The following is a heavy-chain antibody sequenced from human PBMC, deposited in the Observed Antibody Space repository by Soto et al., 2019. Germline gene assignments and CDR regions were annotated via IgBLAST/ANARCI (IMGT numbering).Heavy chain of an antibody. V-gene: IGHV3-64*01. Sequence: GGSLRLSCAASGFTFSSYAMHWVRQAPGKGLEYVSAISSNGGSTYYANSVKGRFTISRDNSKNTLYLQMGSLRAEDMAVYYCARDSAPTYCSGGSCYPNWFDPWGQGTLVTVSS. J-gene: IGHJ5*02. CDR1: GFTFSSYA. CDR2: ISSNGGST. D-gene: IGHD2-15*01. CDR3: ARDSAPTYCSGGSCYPNWFDP.